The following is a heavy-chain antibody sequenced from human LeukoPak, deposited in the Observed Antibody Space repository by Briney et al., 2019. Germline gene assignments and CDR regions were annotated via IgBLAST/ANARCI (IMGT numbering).Heavy chain of an antibody. J-gene: IGHJ4*02. D-gene: IGHD6-19*01. V-gene: IGHV3-48*04. CDR3: ARNIAVADFDY. Sequence: GGSLRLSCAASGFTFSSYSMNWVRQAPGKGLEWVSYISSSSTIYYADSVKGRFTISRDNAKNSLYLQMNSLRAEDTAVYYCARNIAVADFDYWGQGTLVTVSS. CDR1: GFTFSSYS. CDR2: ISSSSTI.